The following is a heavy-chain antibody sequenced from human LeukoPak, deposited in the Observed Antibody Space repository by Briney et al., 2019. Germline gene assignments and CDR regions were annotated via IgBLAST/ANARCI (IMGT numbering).Heavy chain of an antibody. CDR1: GGSISRGDNY. CDR2: IYYSGRT. CDR3: ARDRSGSSSLNAFDI. V-gene: IGHV4-31*03. J-gene: IGHJ3*02. D-gene: IGHD3-10*01. Sequence: PQTLSLTCTVSGGSISRGDNYWSWIRQYPGKGLECIGYIYYSGRTYYNPSLKSRVTISIDTSRSQFSLRLSSVTAADTAVYYCARDRSGSSSLNAFDIWGQGTMVTVSS.